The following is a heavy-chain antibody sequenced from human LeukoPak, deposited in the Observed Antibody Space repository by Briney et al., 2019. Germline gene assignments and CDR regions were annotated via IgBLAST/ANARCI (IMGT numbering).Heavy chain of an antibody. Sequence: GSLRLSCAASGFTFSSYEMNWVRQAPGKGLEWVSYISSSGSTIYYADSVKGRFTISRDNAKNSLYLQMNSLRAEDTAVYYCARVWSGYAGGMDVWGQGTTVTVSS. CDR1: GFTFSSYE. V-gene: IGHV3-48*03. CDR2: ISSSGSTI. CDR3: ARVWSGYAGGMDV. D-gene: IGHD3-3*01. J-gene: IGHJ6*02.